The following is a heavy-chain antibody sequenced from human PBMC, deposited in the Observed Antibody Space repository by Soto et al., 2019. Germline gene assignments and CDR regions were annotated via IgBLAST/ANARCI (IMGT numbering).Heavy chain of an antibody. CDR2: ISVNNGHA. CDR3: ARDVLPIATDSNYFGD. Sequence: GASVKVSCKTSGYTFTTYGVSWVRQAPVQGLEWMGWISVNNGHALYAQRFQGRVSLTTDTSTTTVYMDLTSLRSDDKAVYYGARDVLPIATDSNYFGDLGQGTLVAFSA. CDR1: GYTFTTYG. D-gene: IGHD2-15*01. J-gene: IGHJ4*02. V-gene: IGHV1-18*04.